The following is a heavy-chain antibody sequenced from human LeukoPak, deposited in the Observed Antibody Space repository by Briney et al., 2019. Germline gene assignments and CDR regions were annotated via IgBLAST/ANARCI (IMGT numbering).Heavy chain of an antibody. CDR1: GFTFSSYS. Sequence: PGGSLRLSCAASGFTFSSYSMNWVRQAPGKGLEWVSSIGSSSSYIYYADSVKGRFTISRDNAKNSLYLQMNSLRAEDTAVYHCARSPAAMAFYYWGQGTLVTVSS. CDR2: IGSSSSYI. CDR3: ARSPAAMAFYY. J-gene: IGHJ4*02. D-gene: IGHD2-2*01. V-gene: IGHV3-21*01.